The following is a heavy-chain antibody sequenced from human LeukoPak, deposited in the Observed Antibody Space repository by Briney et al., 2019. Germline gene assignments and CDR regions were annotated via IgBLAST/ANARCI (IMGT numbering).Heavy chain of an antibody. CDR2: IKEDGSEK. CDR1: RFAFSTYW. V-gene: IGHV3-7*05. CDR3: ARKKDDYFDY. Sequence: PGGSLRLSCAASRFAFSTYWMSWVRQAPGKGLEWVANIKEDGSEKYYVDSVKGRFTIYRDNAKNSLYLQMNRLRAEDTAVYYCARKKDDYFDYWGQGSLVAVSS. J-gene: IGHJ4*02.